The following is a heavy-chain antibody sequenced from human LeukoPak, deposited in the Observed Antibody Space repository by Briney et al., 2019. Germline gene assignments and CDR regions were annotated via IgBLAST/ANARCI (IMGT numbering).Heavy chain of an antibody. CDR3: AKVYRSGWSYFDS. CDR1: GFTFSTYA. V-gene: IGHV3-23*01. Sequence: PGGSLTLSCAASGFTFSTYAMTWVRQAPGKGLEWVPGFTGRDNNIDYADSVKGRFTISRDNSKNTLYLQMTSLRAEDTAVYYCAKVYRSGWSYFDSWGQGAAVTVSP. D-gene: IGHD6-19*01. J-gene: IGHJ4*02. CDR2: FTGRDNNI.